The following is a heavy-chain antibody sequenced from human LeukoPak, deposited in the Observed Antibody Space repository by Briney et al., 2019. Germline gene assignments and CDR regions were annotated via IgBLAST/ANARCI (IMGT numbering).Heavy chain of an antibody. CDR3: ATNRIGHYYYYYMDV. Sequence: PSETLSLTCSVSGGSISSSSSYWGWIRQPPGKGLEWIGSIYYSGSSFDNPALKSRVTISVDTSKNQFSLKLSSVTAADTAVYYSATNRIGHYYYYYMDVWGKGTTVTVSS. V-gene: IGHV4-39*01. D-gene: IGHD1-14*01. CDR2: IYYSGSS. J-gene: IGHJ6*03. CDR1: GGSISSSSSY.